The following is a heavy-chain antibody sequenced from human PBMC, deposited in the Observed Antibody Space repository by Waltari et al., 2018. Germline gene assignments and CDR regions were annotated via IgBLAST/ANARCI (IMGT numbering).Heavy chain of an antibody. D-gene: IGHD5-18*01. Sequence: QGQLQQWGAGLLKPSETLSLTCAVYGGSFSGYYWSCIRQPPGKGLEWIGEINHSGSTNYNPSLKSRVTISVDTSKNQFSLKLSSVTAADTAVYYCARGDTAMVLFDYWGQGTLVTVSS. J-gene: IGHJ4*02. CDR1: GGSFSGYY. CDR2: INHSGST. V-gene: IGHV4-34*01. CDR3: ARGDTAMVLFDY.